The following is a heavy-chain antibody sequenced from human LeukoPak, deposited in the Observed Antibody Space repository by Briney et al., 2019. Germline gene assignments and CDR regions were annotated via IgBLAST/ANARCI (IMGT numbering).Heavy chain of an antibody. CDR2: IYSGGST. CDR3: AKSQQNYGDYGYYYMDV. D-gene: IGHD4-17*01. J-gene: IGHJ6*03. CDR1: GFTLSSNY. V-gene: IGHV3-53*01. Sequence: GGSLRLSCAASGFTLSSNYMSWVRQAPGKGLEWVSVIYSGGSTYYSDSVKGRFTISRDNSKNTLYLQMNSLRAEDTAVYYCAKSQQNYGDYGYYYMDVWGKGTTVTVSS.